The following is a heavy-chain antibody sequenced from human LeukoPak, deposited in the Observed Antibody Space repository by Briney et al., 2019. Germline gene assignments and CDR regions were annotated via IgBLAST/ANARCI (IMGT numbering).Heavy chain of an antibody. V-gene: IGHV3-30*18. Sequence: GSLRLSCAASGFTFSSYGMHWVRQAPGKGLERVAVISYDGSNKYYADSVKGRFTISRDNSKNTLYLQMNSLRAEDTAVYYCAKGRDYYGSGSLSFDYWGQGTLVTVSS. J-gene: IGHJ4*02. CDR3: AKGRDYYGSGSLSFDY. CDR2: ISYDGSNK. D-gene: IGHD3-10*01. CDR1: GFTFSSYG.